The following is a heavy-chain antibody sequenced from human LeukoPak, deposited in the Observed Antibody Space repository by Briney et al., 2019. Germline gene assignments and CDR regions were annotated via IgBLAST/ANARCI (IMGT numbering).Heavy chain of an antibody. V-gene: IGHV3-23*01. CDR3: AKGRIQSYMAPEY. Sequence: GGSLRLSCAASAFTFASFGMSWVRQAPGKGLEWVSAISDTGGSTFYADSVKGRFTISRDNSKNTLYLQMNSLRAEDTAIYYCAKGRIQSYMAPEYWGQGTLVTVSS. CDR1: AFTFASFG. J-gene: IGHJ4*02. CDR2: ISDTGGST. D-gene: IGHD4-11*01.